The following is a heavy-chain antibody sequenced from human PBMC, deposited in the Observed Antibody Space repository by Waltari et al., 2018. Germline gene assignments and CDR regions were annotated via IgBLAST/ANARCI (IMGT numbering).Heavy chain of an antibody. CDR3: ARDLRYYDFWSGYSHDAFDI. J-gene: IGHJ3*02. Sequence: QVQLQESGPGLVKPSETLSLTCTVSGGSISSYYWSWIRQPPGKGLEWIGYIYYSGSTNYNPSRKSRVTISVDTSKNQFSLKLSSVTAADTAVYYCARDLRYYDFWSGYSHDAFDIWGQGTMVTVSS. CDR1: GGSISSYY. V-gene: IGHV4-59*01. CDR2: IYYSGST. D-gene: IGHD3-3*01.